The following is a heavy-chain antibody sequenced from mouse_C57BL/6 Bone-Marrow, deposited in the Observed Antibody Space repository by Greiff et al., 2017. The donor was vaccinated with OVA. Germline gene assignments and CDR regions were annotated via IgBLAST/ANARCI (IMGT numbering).Heavy chain of an antibody. Sequence: DVHLVESGGGLVKPGGSLKLSCAASGFTFSSYAMSWVRQTPEKRLEWVATISDGGSYTYYPANVKGRFTISRDNAKNNLYLQMSHLKSEETAMYYCARGSITTVVEDYWGQGTTLTVSS. V-gene: IGHV5-4*01. CDR1: GFTFSSYA. J-gene: IGHJ2*01. D-gene: IGHD1-1*01. CDR2: ISDGGSYT. CDR3: ARGSITTVVEDY.